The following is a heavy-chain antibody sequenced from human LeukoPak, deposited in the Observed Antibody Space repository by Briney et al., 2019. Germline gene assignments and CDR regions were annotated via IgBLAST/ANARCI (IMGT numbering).Heavy chain of an antibody. D-gene: IGHD1-26*01. CDR3: ARDIDDAFDL. Sequence: GGSLRLSCAASGFTFNNFWMSWVRQAPGKGLEWVANIKKDGSEEDYVDSVKGRFTVSRDNAKNSLYLQMKTLRAEDTAVYYCARDIDDAFDLWGQGTMVTVSS. CDR1: GFTFNNFW. V-gene: IGHV3-7*01. CDR2: IKKDGSEE. J-gene: IGHJ3*01.